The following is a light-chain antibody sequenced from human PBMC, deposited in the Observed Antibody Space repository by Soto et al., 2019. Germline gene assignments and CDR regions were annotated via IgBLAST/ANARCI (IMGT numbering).Light chain of an antibody. CDR3: QQYKSYSWT. CDR1: QSISAW. V-gene: IGKV1-5*03. Sequence: DIQMTQSPSTLSASVGYRVSINCRASQSISAWLAWYQQKPGKAPRLLIYKASTLEIGVPSRFSGSGSGTEFTLTISSLQPDDFATYYCQQYKSYSWTFGQGTKVDIK. J-gene: IGKJ1*01. CDR2: KAS.